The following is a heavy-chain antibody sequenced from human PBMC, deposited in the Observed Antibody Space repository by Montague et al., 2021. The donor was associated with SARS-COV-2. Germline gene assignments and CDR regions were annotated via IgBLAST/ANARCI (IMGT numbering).Heavy chain of an antibody. CDR2: IYASGGT. J-gene: IGHJ4*02. V-gene: IGHV4-4*07. Sequence: SETLSLTCTVSGDSISSFYWNWIRQPAGKGLEWIGRIYASGGTNYNPSLKSRVTMSVDRSKNHFSLRLSSVTAADTAMYYCARGGYGGWTGYYFDYWGQGTLVTVSS. D-gene: IGHD4/OR15-4a*01. CDR3: ARGGYGGWTGYYFDY. CDR1: GDSISSFY.